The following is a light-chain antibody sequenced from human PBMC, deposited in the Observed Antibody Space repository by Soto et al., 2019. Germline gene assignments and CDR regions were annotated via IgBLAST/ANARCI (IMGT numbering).Light chain of an antibody. Sequence: QSVLTQPPSASGSPGQSVTISCSRGGSNIGKNTVHWYQVLPGTAPKLLIYSNGQRPSGVPDRFSGSKSGSSASLAISGLEPADEADYYCAAWADSPNGVVFGGGTKLTVL. CDR3: AAWADSPNGVV. CDR1: GSNIGKNT. CDR2: SNG. V-gene: IGLV1-44*01. J-gene: IGLJ2*01.